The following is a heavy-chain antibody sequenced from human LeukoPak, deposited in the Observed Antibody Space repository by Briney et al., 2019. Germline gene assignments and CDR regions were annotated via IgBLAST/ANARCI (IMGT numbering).Heavy chain of an antibody. CDR3: ARDYGGHGEYFDY. D-gene: IGHD4-23*01. Sequence: PGGSLRLSCAASGSTFSSYNVNWVRQAPGKGLEWISYISASTTTIYYADSVRGRFTISRDNAKNSVYLQMNSLRDEDTAVYYCARDYGGHGEYFDYWGQGTLVTVSS. V-gene: IGHV3-48*02. CDR1: GSTFSSYN. CDR2: ISASTTTI. J-gene: IGHJ4*02.